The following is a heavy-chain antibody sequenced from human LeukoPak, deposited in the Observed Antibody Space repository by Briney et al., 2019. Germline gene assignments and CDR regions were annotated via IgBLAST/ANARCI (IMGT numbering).Heavy chain of an antibody. J-gene: IGHJ5*02. CDR3: ARGVSYGSGSYIGDP. CDR1: GFTFTTYA. Sequence: GGSLRLSCAVSGFTFTTYAMTWVRQAPGKGLEWVSAISGSGTSTYYADSVKGRFTISRDNSKNTFYLQMNSLRAEDTAVYYCARGVSYGSGSYIGDPWGQGTLVTVSS. CDR2: ISGSGTST. D-gene: IGHD3-10*01. V-gene: IGHV3-23*01.